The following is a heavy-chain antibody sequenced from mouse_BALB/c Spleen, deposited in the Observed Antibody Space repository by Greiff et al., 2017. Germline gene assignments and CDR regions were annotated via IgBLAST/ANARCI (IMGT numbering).Heavy chain of an antibody. J-gene: IGHJ4*01. CDR1: GYTFSSYW. CDR3: ARVLNYYAMDY. Sequence: VKVVESGAELMKPGASVKISCKATGYTFSSYWIEWVKQRPGHGLEWIGEILPGSGSTNYNEKFKGKATFTADTSSNTAYMQLSSLTSEDSAVYYCARVLNYYAMDYWGQGTSVTVSS. V-gene: IGHV1-9*01. CDR2: ILPGSGST. D-gene: IGHD1-3*01.